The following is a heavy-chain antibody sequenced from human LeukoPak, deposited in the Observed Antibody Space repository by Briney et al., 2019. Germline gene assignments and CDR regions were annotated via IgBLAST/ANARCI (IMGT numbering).Heavy chain of an antibody. J-gene: IGHJ5*02. CDR2: ISSSSSYI. Sequence: GGSLRLSCAASGFTFSSYSMNWVRQAPGKGLEWVSSISSSSSYIYHADSVKGRFTISRDNAKNSLYLQMNSLRAEDTAVYYCASRDGDYDNWFDPWGQGTLVTVSS. V-gene: IGHV3-21*01. CDR3: ASRDGDYDNWFDP. CDR1: GFTFSSYS. D-gene: IGHD4-17*01.